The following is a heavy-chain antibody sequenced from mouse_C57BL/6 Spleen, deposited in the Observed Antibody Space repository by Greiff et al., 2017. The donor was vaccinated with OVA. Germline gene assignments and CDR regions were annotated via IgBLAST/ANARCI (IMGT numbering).Heavy chain of an antibody. D-gene: IGHD3-2*02. CDR2: IYPGSGST. CDR3: ARRTQALYCDAMDY. CDR1: GYTFTSYW. Sequence: VQLQQPGAELVKPGASVKMSCKASGYTFTSYWITWVKQRPGQGLEWIGDIYPGSGSTNYNEKFKSKATLTVDTSSSTAYMQLSSLTSEDSAVYYCARRTQALYCDAMDYWGQGTSVTVSS. V-gene: IGHV1-55*01. J-gene: IGHJ4*01.